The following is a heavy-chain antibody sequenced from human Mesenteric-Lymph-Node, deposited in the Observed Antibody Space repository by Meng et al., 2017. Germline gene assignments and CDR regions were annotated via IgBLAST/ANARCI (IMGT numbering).Heavy chain of an antibody. CDR3: ASWEVGATRGGY. D-gene: IGHD1-26*01. Sequence: LSLICAASGFTFRSYAMHWVRQAPGKGLEWVAVISYDGSNKYYADSVKGRFTISRDNSKNTLYLQMNSLRAEDTAVYYCASWEVGATRGGYWGQGTLVTVSS. J-gene: IGHJ4*02. CDR2: ISYDGSNK. CDR1: GFTFRSYA. V-gene: IGHV3-30*16.